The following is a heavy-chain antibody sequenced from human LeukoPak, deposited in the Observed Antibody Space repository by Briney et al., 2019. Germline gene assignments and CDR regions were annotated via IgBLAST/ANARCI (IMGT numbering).Heavy chain of an antibody. Sequence: GRSLRLSCAASGFTFSSYAMHWVRQAPGKGLEWVAVISYDGSNKYYADSVKGRFTISRDNSKNTLYLQMNSLRAEDTAVYYCANLDYGDYYDYWGQGTLVTVSS. D-gene: IGHD4-17*01. CDR2: ISYDGSNK. V-gene: IGHV3-30-3*01. CDR1: GFTFSSYA. J-gene: IGHJ4*02. CDR3: ANLDYGDYYDY.